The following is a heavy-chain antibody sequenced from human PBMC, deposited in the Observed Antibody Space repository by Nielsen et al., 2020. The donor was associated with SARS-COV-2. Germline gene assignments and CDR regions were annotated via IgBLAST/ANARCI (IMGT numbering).Heavy chain of an antibody. CDR1: GGSISSSNW. V-gene: IGHV4-4*02. J-gene: IGHJ6*02. CDR2: IYHSGST. Sequence: SETLSLTCTVSGGSISSSNWWSWVRQPPGKGLEWIGEIYHSGSTNYNPSLKSRVTISVDKSKNQFSLKLSSVTAADTAVYYCARVTYSSSWGGMDVWGQGTTITVSS. CDR3: ARVTYSSSWGGMDV. D-gene: IGHD6-13*01.